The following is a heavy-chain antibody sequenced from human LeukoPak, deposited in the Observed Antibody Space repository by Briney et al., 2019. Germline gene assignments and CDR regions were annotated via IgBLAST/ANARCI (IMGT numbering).Heavy chain of an antibody. D-gene: IGHD2-15*01. J-gene: IGHJ4*02. V-gene: IGHV3-23*01. CDR2: IGGSST. CDR3: AKRAAYSFDS. Sequence: PGGSLRLSCATSGFTFSTYAMSWVRLAPGKGLEWVSTIGGSSTFYADSVKGRFTISRDNSKNTLCLQMNSLRAEDTAVYYCAKRAAYSFDSWGQGTLVTVSS. CDR1: GFTFSTYA.